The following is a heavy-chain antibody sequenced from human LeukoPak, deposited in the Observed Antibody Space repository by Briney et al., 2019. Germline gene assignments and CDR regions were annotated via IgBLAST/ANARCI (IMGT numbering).Heavy chain of an antibody. J-gene: IGHJ4*02. CDR2: ISSSSSTI. D-gene: IGHD2-2*01. Sequence: GGSLRLSCAASGFTFSSYSMNWVRQAPGKGLEWVSYISSSSSTIYYADSVKGRFTISRDNAKNSLYLQMNSLRAEDTAVYYCAKSYCSSTSCHTDYWGQGTLVTVSS. CDR3: AKSYCSSTSCHTDY. CDR1: GFTFSSYS. V-gene: IGHV3-48*01.